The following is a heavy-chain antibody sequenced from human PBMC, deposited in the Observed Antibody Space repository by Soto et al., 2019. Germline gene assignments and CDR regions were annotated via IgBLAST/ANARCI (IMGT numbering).Heavy chain of an antibody. CDR3: ARSLHYYDSSGYYRTYYYYGMDV. Sequence: GGSLRLSCAASGFTFSSYGMHWVRQAPGKGLEWVAVIWYDGSNKYYADSVKGRFTISRDNSKNTLYLQMNSLRAEDTAVYYCARSLHYYDSSGYYRTYYYYGMDVWGQGTTVTVSS. V-gene: IGHV3-33*01. J-gene: IGHJ6*02. D-gene: IGHD3-22*01. CDR1: GFTFSSYG. CDR2: IWYDGSNK.